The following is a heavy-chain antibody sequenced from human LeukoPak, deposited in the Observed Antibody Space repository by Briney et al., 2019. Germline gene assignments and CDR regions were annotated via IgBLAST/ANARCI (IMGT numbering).Heavy chain of an antibody. CDR2: INPSGGST. J-gene: IGHJ6*04. Sequence: ASVKVSFKASGYTFTSYYMHWVRQAPGQGLEWMGIINPSGGSTSYPQKFQGRVTMTRDTSTSTVYMELSSLRSEDTAVYYCARDRQEYQLLSDYYGMDVWGKGTTVTVSS. V-gene: IGHV1-46*01. CDR1: GYTFTSYY. CDR3: ARDRQEYQLLSDYYGMDV. D-gene: IGHD2-2*01.